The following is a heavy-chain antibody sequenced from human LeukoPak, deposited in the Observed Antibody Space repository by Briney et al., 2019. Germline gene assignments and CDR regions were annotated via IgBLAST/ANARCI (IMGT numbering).Heavy chain of an antibody. CDR1: GFTFSSYS. V-gene: IGHV3-23*01. D-gene: IGHD5-12*01. CDR3: AKLGGYSGYDYLLFDY. J-gene: IGHJ4*02. CDR2: ISGSGGST. Sequence: GGSLRLSCAASGFTFSSYSMNWVRQAPGKGLEWVSAISGSGGSTYYADSVKGRFTISRDNSKNTLYLQMNSLRAEDTAVYYCAKLGGYSGYDYLLFDYWGQGTLVTVSS.